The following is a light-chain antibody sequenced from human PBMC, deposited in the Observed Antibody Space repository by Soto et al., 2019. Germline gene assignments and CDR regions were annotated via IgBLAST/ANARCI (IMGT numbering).Light chain of an antibody. CDR1: SSDVGGNKY. J-gene: IGLJ1*01. CDR3: ASSTSDSLYV. Sequence: QSALTQPASVSGSPGQSITISCTGTSSDVGGNKYVSWYQQYPGKVPKLLINKFTNRPSGVSYRFSGSKSGNTASLTISALLAEDEADYFCASSTSDSLYVFGTGTKVTVL. CDR2: KFT. V-gene: IGLV2-14*01.